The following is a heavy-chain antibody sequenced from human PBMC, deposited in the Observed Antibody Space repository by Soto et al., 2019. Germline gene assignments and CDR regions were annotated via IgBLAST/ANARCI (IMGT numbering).Heavy chain of an antibody. V-gene: IGHV3-7*03. D-gene: IGHD2-2*02. CDR1: GFTFSSYW. Sequence: GGSLRLACAASGFTFSSYWISWVRQAPGKGLEWVANIKQDGSEKYYVDSVKGRFTISRDNAKNSLYLQMNSLRAEDTAVYYCARELEYPDLWGRGTLVTVSS. CDR2: IKQDGSEK. CDR3: ARELEYPDL. J-gene: IGHJ2*01.